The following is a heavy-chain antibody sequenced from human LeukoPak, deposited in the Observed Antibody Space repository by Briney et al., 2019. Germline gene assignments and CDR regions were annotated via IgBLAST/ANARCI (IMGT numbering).Heavy chain of an antibody. D-gene: IGHD1-26*01. CDR2: IYYSGST. V-gene: IGHV4-39*01. J-gene: IGHJ4*02. CDR3: ARHPLDGWEPLWYFDY. Sequence: SETLSLTCSVSGGSISSITYYWGWIRQPPGKGLEWIGSIYYSGSTYYNPSLKSRVTILVDTSKNQFSLKLRSVTAADTAVYYCARHPLDGWEPLWYFDYWGQGTLVTVSS. CDR1: GGSISSITYY.